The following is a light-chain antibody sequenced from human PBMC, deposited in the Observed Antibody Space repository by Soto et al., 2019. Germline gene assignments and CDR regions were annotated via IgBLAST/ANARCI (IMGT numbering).Light chain of an antibody. CDR2: DAS. V-gene: IGKV1-5*01. CDR3: QQYNTYPWT. Sequence: DIQMTQCPSTLSASVRDRVTIPCLSSQSRSSWLAWYQHKPGKAPKLVIYDASSVESGVRSKFSGSGYGKEFTITISCLQPDDFATYYCQQYNTYPWTVGLGTKVDIK. J-gene: IGKJ1*01. CDR1: QSRSSW.